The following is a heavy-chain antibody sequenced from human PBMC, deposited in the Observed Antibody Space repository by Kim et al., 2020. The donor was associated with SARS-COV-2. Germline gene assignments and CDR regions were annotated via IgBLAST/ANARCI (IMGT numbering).Heavy chain of an antibody. Sequence: GGSLRLSCAASGFTFSSYEMNWVRQAPGKGLEWVSYISSSGSTIYYADSVKGRFTISRDNAKNSLYLQMNSLRAEDTAVYYCARVDLTMVRGVIYAPKPFDYWGQGTLVTVSS. D-gene: IGHD3-10*01. CDR3: ARVDLTMVRGVIYAPKPFDY. CDR1: GFTFSSYE. V-gene: IGHV3-48*03. J-gene: IGHJ4*02. CDR2: ISSSGSTI.